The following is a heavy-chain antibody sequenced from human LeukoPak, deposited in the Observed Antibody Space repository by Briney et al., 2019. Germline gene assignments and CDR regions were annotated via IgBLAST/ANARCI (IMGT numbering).Heavy chain of an antibody. CDR2: ISAYNDNT. CDR3: ARDVGEGYCSGGSCSDY. CDR1: GYTFTNYA. Sequence: ASVKVSCKAPGYTFTNYAISWVRQAPGQGLEWMGWISAYNDNTNYAQKFQGRVTMTTDTSTSTAYMELRSLRSDDTAMYYCARDVGEGYCSGGSCSDYWGQGTLVTVSS. V-gene: IGHV1-18*01. J-gene: IGHJ4*02. D-gene: IGHD2-15*01.